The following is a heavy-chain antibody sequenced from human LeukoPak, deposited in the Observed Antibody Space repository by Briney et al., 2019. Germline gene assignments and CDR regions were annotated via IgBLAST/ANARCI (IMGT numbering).Heavy chain of an antibody. CDR3: AKDQFIVVVVAPIGDFDY. V-gene: IGHV3-23*01. CDR2: ISGSGGST. Sequence: GGSLRLSCAASGFTFSSYAMCWVRQAPGKGLEWVSAISGSGGSTYYADSVKGRFTISRDNSKNTLYLQMNSLRAEDTAVYYCAKDQFIVVVVAPIGDFDYWGQGTLVTVSS. J-gene: IGHJ4*02. CDR1: GFTFSSYA. D-gene: IGHD2-15*01.